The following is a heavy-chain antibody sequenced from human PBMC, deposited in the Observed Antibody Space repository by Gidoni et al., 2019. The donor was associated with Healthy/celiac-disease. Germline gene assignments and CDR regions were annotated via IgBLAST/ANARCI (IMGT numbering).Heavy chain of an antibody. J-gene: IGHJ4*02. CDR3: TTRIAARLWAKDRLEGWAPNDY. V-gene: IGHV3-15*01. CDR1: GFTFSNAW. Sequence: EVQLVESGGGLVKPGGSLRLSCAASGFTFSNAWLSWVRQATGKGLEWVGRIKSKTDGGTTDYAAPVKGRFTISRDDSKNTLYLQMNSLKTEDTAVYYCTTRIAARLWAKDRLEGWAPNDYWGQGTLVTVSS. D-gene: IGHD6-6*01. CDR2: IKSKTDGGTT.